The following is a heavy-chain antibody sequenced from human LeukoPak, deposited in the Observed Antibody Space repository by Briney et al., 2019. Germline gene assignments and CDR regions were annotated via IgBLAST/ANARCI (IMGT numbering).Heavy chain of an antibody. Sequence: PSETLSLTCTVSGGSISSGSYYWGWIRQPPGKGLEWIGSIYYSGSTYYNPSLKSRVTISVDTSKNQFSLKLSSVTAADTAVYYCARSGYYDSSGYYPYNWFDPWGQGTLVTVSS. CDR2: IYYSGST. J-gene: IGHJ5*02. V-gene: IGHV4-39*01. CDR3: ARSGYYDSSGYYPYNWFDP. CDR1: GGSISSGSYY. D-gene: IGHD3-22*01.